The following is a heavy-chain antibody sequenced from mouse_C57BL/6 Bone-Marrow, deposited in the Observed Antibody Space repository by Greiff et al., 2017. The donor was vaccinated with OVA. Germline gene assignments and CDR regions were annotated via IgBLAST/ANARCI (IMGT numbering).Heavy chain of an antibody. CDR2: IDPENGDT. CDR3: TGLLWLRRGY. V-gene: IGHV14-4*01. Sequence: ESGAELVRPGASVKLSCTASGFNIKDDYMHWVKQRPEQGLEWIGWIDPENGDTEYASKFQGKATITADTSSNTAYLQLSSLTSEDTAVYYCTGLLWLRRGYWGQGTTLTVSS. J-gene: IGHJ2*01. CDR1: GFNIKDDY. D-gene: IGHD2-2*01.